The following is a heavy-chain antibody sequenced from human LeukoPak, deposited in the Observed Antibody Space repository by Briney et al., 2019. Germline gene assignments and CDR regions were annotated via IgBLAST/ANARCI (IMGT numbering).Heavy chain of an antibody. D-gene: IGHD5-24*01. V-gene: IGHV4-59*01. CDR2: IYYSGTT. J-gene: IGHJ4*02. CDR1: GGSIRSSY. CDR3: AREEMTSGYYFDY. Sequence: SETLSLTCSVSGGSIRSSYWSWIRQPPGKGLEWIGYIYYSGTTNYNPSLKSRVTISVDTSKNHFYLKLTSVTAADTAVYYCAREEMTSGYYFDYWGQGTLVTVSS.